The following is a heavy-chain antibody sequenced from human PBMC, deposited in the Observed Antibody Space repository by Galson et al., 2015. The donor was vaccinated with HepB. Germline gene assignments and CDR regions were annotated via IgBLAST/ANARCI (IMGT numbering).Heavy chain of an antibody. CDR1: GFTFSSYA. J-gene: IGHJ6*02. CDR2: ISGSGGST. D-gene: IGHD7-27*01. CDR3: AKRDPNWGFPDV. Sequence: SLRLSCAASGFTFSSYAMSWVRQAPGKGLEWVSAISGSGGSTYYADSVKGRFTISRDNSKNTLYLQMSSLRADDTAVYYCAKRDPNWGFPDVWGQGTTVTVSS. V-gene: IGHV3-23*01.